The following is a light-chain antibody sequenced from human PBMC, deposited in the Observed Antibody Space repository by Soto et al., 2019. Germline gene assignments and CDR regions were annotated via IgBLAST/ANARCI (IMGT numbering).Light chain of an antibody. Sequence: QSVLTQPPSASGSPGQSVTISCTGTKSDIGVYDFVSWYQQHPGKAPKLMIYEVSNRPSGVSNRFSGSKSGNTASLTISGLQAEDEADYYCSSYTSSSTVVFGGGTKLTVL. CDR1: KSDIGVYDF. V-gene: IGLV2-14*01. CDR3: SSYTSSSTVV. CDR2: EVS. J-gene: IGLJ2*01.